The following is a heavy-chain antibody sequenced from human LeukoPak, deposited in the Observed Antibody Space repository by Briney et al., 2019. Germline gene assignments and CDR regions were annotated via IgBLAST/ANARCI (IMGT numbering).Heavy chain of an antibody. CDR1: GFTFSSYG. CDR2: ISSSSGST. CDR3: AKPGEVWWVSTPNTYYND. V-gene: IGHV3-23*01. J-gene: IGHJ4*02. Sequence: HPGGSLRLSCAASGFTFSSYGMSWVRQAPGKGLEWVSAISSSSGSTYYADSVEGRFTISRDNSKNTLYLQINSLSAEDTAVYYCAKPGEVWWVSTPNTYYNDWGQGTLVTVSS. D-gene: IGHD3-10*01.